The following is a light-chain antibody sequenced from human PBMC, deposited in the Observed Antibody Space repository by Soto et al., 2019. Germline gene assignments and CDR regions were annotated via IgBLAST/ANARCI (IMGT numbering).Light chain of an antibody. CDR1: QSLSSNF. CDR3: QQYGSSPPIT. CDR2: DSS. Sequence: EIVWTQSPATMSFSPGERATLFCRAIQSLSSNFLAWYQQKPGQAPRLLIYDSSSRATGFPDRFSGSGSGTDFTLSIIRLEPEDFAVYYGQQYGSSPPITFGQGTRREIK. V-gene: IGKV3-20*01. J-gene: IGKJ5*01.